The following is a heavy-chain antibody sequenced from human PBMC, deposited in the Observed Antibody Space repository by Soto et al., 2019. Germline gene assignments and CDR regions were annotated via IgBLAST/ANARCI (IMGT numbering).Heavy chain of an antibody. Sequence: EVQLVESGGGLVKPGGSLRLSCAASGFTFSSYSMNWVRQAPGKGLEWVSSISSSSNYIYYADSMKGRFTISRDNAKNSLYLQMNSLRAEDTAVYYCARDRVGATIWGQGPLVTVSS. J-gene: IGHJ4*02. V-gene: IGHV3-21*01. CDR1: GFTFSSYS. CDR3: ARDRVGATI. CDR2: ISSSSNYI. D-gene: IGHD1-26*01.